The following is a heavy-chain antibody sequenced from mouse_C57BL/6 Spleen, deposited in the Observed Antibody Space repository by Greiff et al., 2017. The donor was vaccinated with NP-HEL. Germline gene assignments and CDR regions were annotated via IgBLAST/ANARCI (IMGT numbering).Heavy chain of an antibody. V-gene: IGHV1-52*01. CDR1: GYTFTSYW. J-gene: IGHJ3*01. CDR2: IDPSDSET. CDR3: ARLNYGNYGGFAY. Sequence: VQLQQPGAELVRPGSSVKLSCKASGYTFTSYWMHWVKQRPIQGLEWIGNIDPSDSETHYNQKFKDKATLTVDKSSSTAYMQLSSLTSEDSAVYYCARLNYGNYGGFAYWGQGTLVTVSA. D-gene: IGHD2-1*01.